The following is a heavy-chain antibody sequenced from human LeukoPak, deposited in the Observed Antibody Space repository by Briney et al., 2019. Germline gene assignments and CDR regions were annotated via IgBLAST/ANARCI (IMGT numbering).Heavy chain of an antibody. V-gene: IGHV1-69*13. D-gene: IGHD3-16*01. CDR2: LIPLFGTP. Sequence: SVKVSCKASGGTFNNYAINWVRQAPGEGLEWVGRLIPLFGTPNYAQKFQGKVTITADESTSTFYMDLSGLRSEDTAVYYCAHATQRLPTLMIDAFDIWGQGTRVTVSS. CDR1: GGTFNNYA. CDR3: AHATQRLPTLMIDAFDI. J-gene: IGHJ3*02.